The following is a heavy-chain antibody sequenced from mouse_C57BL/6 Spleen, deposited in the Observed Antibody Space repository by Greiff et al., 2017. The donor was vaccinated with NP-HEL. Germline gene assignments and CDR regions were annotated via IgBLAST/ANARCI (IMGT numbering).Heavy chain of an antibody. CDR1: GYTFTSYW. V-gene: IGHV1-74*01. D-gene: IGHD3-2*02. CDR3: AISRSLDSSGYVAY. CDR2: IHPSDSDT. J-gene: IGHJ3*01. Sequence: QVHVKQPGAELVKPGASVKVSCKASGYTFTSYWMHWVKQRPGQGLEWIGRIHPSDSDTNYNQKFKGKATLTVDKSSSTAYMQLSSLTSEDSAVYYCAISRSLDSSGYVAYWGQGTLVTVSA.